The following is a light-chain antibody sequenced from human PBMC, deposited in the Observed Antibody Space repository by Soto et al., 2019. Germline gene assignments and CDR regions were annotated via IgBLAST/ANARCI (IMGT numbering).Light chain of an antibody. J-gene: IGLJ2*01. CDR2: SNN. CDR1: SSNIGSNT. V-gene: IGLV1-44*01. CDR3: AVWDNSLNGVV. Sequence: QSVLTQPPSVSGTPGQRVTISCSGSSSNIGSNTVNWYQQQLPGTAPKLVIYSNNYRPSGVPDRFSGSKSGTSASLAISGLQSEDEADYYCAVWDNSLNGVVFGGGTKVTVL.